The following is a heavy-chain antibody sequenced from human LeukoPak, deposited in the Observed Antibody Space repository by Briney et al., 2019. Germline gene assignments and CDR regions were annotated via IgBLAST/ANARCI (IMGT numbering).Heavy chain of an antibody. CDR2: FSGSGGTT. J-gene: IGHJ6*03. CDR1: GFTFSSYA. V-gene: IGHV3-23*01. Sequence: GGSLRLSCAASGFTFSSYAMNWVRQAPGRGLEWVSGFSGSGGTTYYADSVKGRFTISRDNSKNTMYLQMNSLRAEDTAVYYCANGNRCTSPNCLGYYYFYMDVWGKGTTVTVSS. D-gene: IGHD2-8*01. CDR3: ANGNRCTSPNCLGYYYFYMDV.